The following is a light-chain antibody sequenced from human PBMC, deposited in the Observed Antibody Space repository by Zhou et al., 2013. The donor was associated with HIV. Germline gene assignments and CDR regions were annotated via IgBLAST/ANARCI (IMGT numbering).Light chain of an antibody. Sequence: DIQMTQSPSSLSASVGDRVTITCRASQSINSYLNWYQQKPGTAPKLLIYGASSLQTGVPSRFSGSGYGTDFTLTISSLQPEDFANYYCQQSYTTPETFGGGPRWRSN. CDR2: GAS. V-gene: IGKV1-39*01. CDR1: QSINSY. CDR3: QQSYTTPET. J-gene: IGKJ4*01.